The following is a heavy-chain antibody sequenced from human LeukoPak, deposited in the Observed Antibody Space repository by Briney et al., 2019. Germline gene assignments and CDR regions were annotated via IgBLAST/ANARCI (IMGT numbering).Heavy chain of an antibody. Sequence: GGSLRLSCAASGFTFSSYEMIWVRQAPGKGLEWVSYISSTGSTIYYADSVKGRFTLSRDNAKNSLYPQRNSLRAEDTAVYYCARPSSRDYWGQGTLVTVSS. CDR2: ISSTGSTI. V-gene: IGHV3-48*03. J-gene: IGHJ4*02. CDR3: ARPSSRDY. CDR1: GFTFSSYE. D-gene: IGHD3-10*01.